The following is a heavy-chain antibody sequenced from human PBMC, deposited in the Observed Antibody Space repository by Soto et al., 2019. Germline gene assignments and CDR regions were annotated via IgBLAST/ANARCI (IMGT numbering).Heavy chain of an antibody. CDR3: ARECHDYGGTSPCY. CDR2: IIPILGIA. CDR1: GGTFSSYT. J-gene: IGHJ4*02. Sequence: QVQLVQSGAEVKKPGSSVKVSCKASGGTFSSYTISWVRQAPGQGLEWMGRIIPILGIANYARKFQGRVTITADKSTSTAYMELSSLRSEDTAVYYCARECHDYGGTSPCYWGQGTLVTVSS. V-gene: IGHV1-69*08. D-gene: IGHD4-17*01.